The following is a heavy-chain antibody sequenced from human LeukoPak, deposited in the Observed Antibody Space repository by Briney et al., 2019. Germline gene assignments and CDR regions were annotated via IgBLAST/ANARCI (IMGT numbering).Heavy chain of an antibody. J-gene: IGHJ4*02. CDR3: ARDVPRSCPSGVCYAGVYFDY. V-gene: IGHV3-21*01. D-gene: IGHD2-8*01. CDR2: ITSSSNYI. Sequence: PGGSLRLSCAASGFTVSSNYMSWVRQAPGKGLEWVSSITSSSNYIYYADSVKGRFTISRDNAKNSLFLQMNSLRVEDTAVYYCARDVPRSCPSGVCYAGVYFDYWGQGILVTVSS. CDR1: GFTVSSNY.